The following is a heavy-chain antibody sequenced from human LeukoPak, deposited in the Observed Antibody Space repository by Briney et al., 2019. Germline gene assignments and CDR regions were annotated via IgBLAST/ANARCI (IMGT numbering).Heavy chain of an antibody. Sequence: SESLSLTCAVYGRSFSSYCWGWIRQHPGKGLEWLGDVNHVGRTNYNPSLASRVTISVDTSKKQLSLKLSSVTAADTAVYFCARVQEMATIGAADVDASNVCGQGTMVTVSS. D-gene: IGHD5-24*01. J-gene: IGHJ3*01. CDR1: GRSFSSYC. V-gene: IGHV4-34*01. CDR2: VNHVGRT. CDR3: ARVQEMATIGAADVDASNV.